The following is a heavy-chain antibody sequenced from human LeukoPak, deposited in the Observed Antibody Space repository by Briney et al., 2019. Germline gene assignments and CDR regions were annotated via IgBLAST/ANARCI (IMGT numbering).Heavy chain of an antibody. CDR3: LRDFKAAT. CDR2: IKQDGSQK. D-gene: IGHD2-15*01. Sequence: GGSLRLSCAASGFTFSTYWMTWVRQAPGKGLEWVANIKQDGSQKYYVDSVKGRFTISRDNARNSLYLQMNSLTAEDTAVYYCLRDFKAATWGQGTLVTVSS. V-gene: IGHV3-7*04. CDR1: GFTFSTYW. J-gene: IGHJ4*02.